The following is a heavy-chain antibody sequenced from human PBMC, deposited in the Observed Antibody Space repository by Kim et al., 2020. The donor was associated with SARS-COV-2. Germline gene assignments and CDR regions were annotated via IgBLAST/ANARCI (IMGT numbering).Heavy chain of an antibody. CDR2: IYPGDSDT. V-gene: IGHV5-51*01. J-gene: IGHJ3*02. CDR1: GYSFTSYW. D-gene: IGHD3-10*01. CDR3: ARTRRPGSGSYYNSAFDI. Sequence: GESLKISCKGSGYSFTSYWIGWVRLMPGKGLEWMGIIYPGDSDTRYSPSFQGQVTISADKSISTAYLQWSSLKASDTAMYYCARTRRPGSGSYYNSAFDIWGQGTMVTVSS.